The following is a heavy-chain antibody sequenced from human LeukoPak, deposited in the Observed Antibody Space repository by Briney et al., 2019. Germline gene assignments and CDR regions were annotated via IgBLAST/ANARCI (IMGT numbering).Heavy chain of an antibody. Sequence: GGSLRLSCAASGFTFSSYAMSWVRQAPGKGLEWVAFIRYDGSNKYYADSVKGRFTISRDNSKNTLYLQMNSLRAEDTAVYYCARRSVYCSSTSCYTIDYWGQGTLVTVSS. CDR1: GFTFSSYA. CDR3: ARRSVYCSSTSCYTIDY. J-gene: IGHJ4*02. CDR2: IRYDGSNK. V-gene: IGHV3-30*02. D-gene: IGHD2-2*02.